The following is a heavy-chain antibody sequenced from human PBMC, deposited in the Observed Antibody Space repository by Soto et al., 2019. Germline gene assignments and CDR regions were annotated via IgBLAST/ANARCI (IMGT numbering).Heavy chain of an antibody. D-gene: IGHD6-19*01. CDR3: AREYSSGYYYYYYCMDV. Sequence: GGSLRLSCAASGFTFSSYWMSWVRQAPGKGLEWVANIKQDGSEKYYVDSVKGRFTISRDNAKNSLYLQMNSLRAEDTAVYYFAREYSSGYYYYYYCMDVWGQGTTVTVSS. J-gene: IGHJ6*02. CDR2: IKQDGSEK. CDR1: GFTFSSYW. V-gene: IGHV3-7*01.